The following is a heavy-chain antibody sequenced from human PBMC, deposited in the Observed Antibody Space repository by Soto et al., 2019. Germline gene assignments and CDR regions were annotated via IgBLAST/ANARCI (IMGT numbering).Heavy chain of an antibody. CDR2: ISGSDGTT. J-gene: IGHJ6*02. CDR1: GFSFRYYA. CDR3: AKVIGGSESYWGGSHYYYALDV. V-gene: IGHV3-23*01. Sequence: GGSLRLSSAASGFSFRYYAMYWVRQSPGKGLEWVSVISGSDGTTFYADSVRGRVTSSRDNSRNMVYLQMISLRAEDTAVYYCAKVIGGSESYWGGSHYYYALDVWGQGTTVSVSS. D-gene: IGHD3-10*01.